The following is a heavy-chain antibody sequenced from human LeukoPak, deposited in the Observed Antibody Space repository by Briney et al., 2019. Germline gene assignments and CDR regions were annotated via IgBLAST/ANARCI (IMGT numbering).Heavy chain of an antibody. Sequence: PGGSLRLSCAASGFTFSDYYMSWIRQAPGKGLEWVSYISSSGSTTYYADSVKGRFTISRDNAKNSLYLQMNSLRAEDTAVYYCARDCSGGSCFPYYYYYGMDVWGQGTTVTVSS. CDR2: ISSSGSTT. J-gene: IGHJ6*02. D-gene: IGHD2-15*01. V-gene: IGHV3-11*01. CDR3: ARDCSGGSCFPYYYYYGMDV. CDR1: GFTFSDYY.